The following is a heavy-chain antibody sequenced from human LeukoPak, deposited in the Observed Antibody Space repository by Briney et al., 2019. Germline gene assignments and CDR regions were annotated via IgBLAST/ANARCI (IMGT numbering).Heavy chain of an antibody. J-gene: IGHJ6*02. D-gene: IGHD4-11*01. V-gene: IGHV3-7*03. CDR1: GFTFSSYW. CDR2: IKQDGSEK. CDR3: ASQYLNGMDV. Sequence: GGSLRLSCAASGFTFSSYWMSWFRQAPGKGLEWVANIKQDGSEKYYVDSVKVRFTISRDNAKNSLYLQMNSLRAEDTAVYYCASQYLNGMDVWGQGTTVTVSS.